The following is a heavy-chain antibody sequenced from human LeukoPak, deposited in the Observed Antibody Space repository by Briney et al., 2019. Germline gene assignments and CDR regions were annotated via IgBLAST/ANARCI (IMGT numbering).Heavy chain of an antibody. CDR1: GFNFSNYW. D-gene: IGHD3-10*02. J-gene: IGHJ6*04. CDR3: AELGITMIGGV. CDR2: IQQDGSEK. V-gene: IGHV3-7*01. Sequence: PGGSLRLSCLASGFNFSNYWMSWVRQAPGKGLEWVANIQQDGSEKFYVDSVRGRFTISRDNAKNSLYLQMNSLRAEDTAVYYCAELGITMIGGVWGKGTTVTISS.